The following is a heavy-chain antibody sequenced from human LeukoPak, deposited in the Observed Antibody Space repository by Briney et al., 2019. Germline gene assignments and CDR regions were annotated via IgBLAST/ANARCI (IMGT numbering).Heavy chain of an antibody. V-gene: IGHV3-11*05. CDR2: VMSGRGST. CDR3: TRGRRGSYYAFES. D-gene: IGHD3-16*01. CDR1: GFSVSDYS. J-gene: IGHJ4*02. Sequence: GGSLRLSCAVSGFSVSDYSISWIRQSPGKGPEWISYVMSGRGSTNYADSVKGRFTISRDNAKNSVALQLDGLRAEDTAVYFCTRGRRGSYYAFESWGQGTLVTVSS.